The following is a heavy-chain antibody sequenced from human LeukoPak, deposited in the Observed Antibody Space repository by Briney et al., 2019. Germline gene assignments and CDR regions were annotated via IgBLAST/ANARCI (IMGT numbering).Heavy chain of an antibody. CDR2: ISAYSGTT. Sequence: GASVKVSCKASGYSFTNYDITWVRQAPGQGLEWMGWISAYSGTTNYAQNLQGRVTMTTDTSRSTAYMELRSLRSDDTAVYYCARHLTRNWFDPWGQGTLVTVSS. CDR3: ARHLTRNWFDP. J-gene: IGHJ5*02. V-gene: IGHV1-18*01. CDR1: GYSFTNYD.